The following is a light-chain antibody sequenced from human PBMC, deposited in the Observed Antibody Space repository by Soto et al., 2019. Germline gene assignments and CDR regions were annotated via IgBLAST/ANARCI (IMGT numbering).Light chain of an antibody. CDR2: GAS. CDR3: QQYGSSPPNT. Sequence: EIVLTQSPGTLSWSPGERATLSCRASQSVSSSYLAWYQQKPGQAPRLLIYGASSIATGIPGRFSGSGSGTAFTLTISRLEPEDFVVYYCQQYGSSPPNTFGQGTKLEIK. V-gene: IGKV3-20*01. CDR1: QSVSSSY. J-gene: IGKJ2*01.